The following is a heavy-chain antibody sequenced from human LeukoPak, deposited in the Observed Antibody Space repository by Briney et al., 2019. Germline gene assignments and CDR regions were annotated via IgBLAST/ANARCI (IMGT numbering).Heavy chain of an antibody. Sequence: GGSLRLSCAASGFTLSACTMNWVRQAPGKGLEWVSSVTSRSTYIYYADSVKGRFTISRDNAKNSPYLQMNSLRAEDTAVYYCARVPPYYYDSSGYTPDAFDIWGQGTMVTVSS. CDR1: GFTLSACT. CDR2: VTSRSTYI. D-gene: IGHD3-22*01. CDR3: ARVPPYYYDSSGYTPDAFDI. V-gene: IGHV3-21*01. J-gene: IGHJ3*02.